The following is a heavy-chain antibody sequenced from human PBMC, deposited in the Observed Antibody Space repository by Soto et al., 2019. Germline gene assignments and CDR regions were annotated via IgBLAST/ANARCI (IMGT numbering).Heavy chain of an antibody. CDR1: GYSFSTYW. V-gene: IGHV5-10-1*01. CDR2: IDPSDSYT. J-gene: IGHJ4*02. CDR3: ARQAYSSGLFDY. D-gene: IGHD6-19*01. Sequence: GESLKISCKGSGYSFSTYWISWVRQMPGKGLEWMGRIDPSDSYTNYSPSFQGHVTISADKSISTAYLQWSSLKASDTAMYYCARQAYSSGLFDYWGQGTLVTVSS.